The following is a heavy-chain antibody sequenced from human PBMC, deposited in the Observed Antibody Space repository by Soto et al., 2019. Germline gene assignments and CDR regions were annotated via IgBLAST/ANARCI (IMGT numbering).Heavy chain of an antibody. CDR2: ISGSGGST. Sequence: GGSVRLSGAASAFAFSGYAMSWVRQAPGKGLEWVSAISGSGGSTYYADSVKVRFTISRDNSKNTLYLQMNSLRAEDTAVYYCAKDRLAAAVAYWGQGTLVTVSS. CDR1: AFAFSGYA. D-gene: IGHD6-13*01. V-gene: IGHV3-23*01. CDR3: AKDRLAAAVAY. J-gene: IGHJ4*02.